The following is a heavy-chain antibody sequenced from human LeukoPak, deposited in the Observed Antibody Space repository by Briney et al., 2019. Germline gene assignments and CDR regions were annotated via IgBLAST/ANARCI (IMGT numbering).Heavy chain of an antibody. CDR2: ISSSSSYI. D-gene: IGHD3-22*01. J-gene: IGHJ3*02. CDR1: GFTFSSYS. Sequence: GGSLRLSCAASGFTFSSYSMNWVRQAPGKGLEWVSSISSSSSYIYYADSVKGRFTISRDNAKNSLNLQMNSLRAEDTAVYYCAREPTYYYDSSGYYSAFDIWGQGTMITVSS. CDR3: AREPTYYYDSSGYYSAFDI. V-gene: IGHV3-21*01.